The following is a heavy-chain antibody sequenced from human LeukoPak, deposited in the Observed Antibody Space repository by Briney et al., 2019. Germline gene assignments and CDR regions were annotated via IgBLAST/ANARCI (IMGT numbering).Heavy chain of an antibody. CDR3: AKGNYDFDY. CDR1: GFIVSSNY. D-gene: IGHD1-7*01. CDR2: IYSGGST. Sequence: GGSLRLSCAASGFIVSSNYMTWVRQAPGKGLEWVSVIYSGGSTYYADSMKGRFTISRDNSKNTLYLQMNSLRAEDTAVYYCAKGNYDFDYWGQGTLVTVSS. J-gene: IGHJ4*02. V-gene: IGHV3-53*01.